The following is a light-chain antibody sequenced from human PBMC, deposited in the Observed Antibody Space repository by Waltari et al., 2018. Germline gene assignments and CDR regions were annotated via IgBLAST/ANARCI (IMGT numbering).Light chain of an antibody. Sequence: EIVLTQSPGTLFLSPGEGATLSCRASQSVSRTVAWYQQKPGQAPRLLIYGASSRATGIPDRFSGSGAGTDFSLTISRLEPDDSAVYFCQHYVSLPATFGQGTKVEIK. CDR3: QHYVSLPAT. CDR2: GAS. J-gene: IGKJ1*01. V-gene: IGKV3-20*01. CDR1: QSVSRT.